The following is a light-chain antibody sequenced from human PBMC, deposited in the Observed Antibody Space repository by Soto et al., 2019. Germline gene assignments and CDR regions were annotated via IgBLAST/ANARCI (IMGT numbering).Light chain of an antibody. J-gene: IGKJ1*01. CDR3: QQADSFPQT. CDR1: QGIGTW. Sequence: EIQMTQSRCSVSASAGDRVTITCRASQGIGTWLAWYQQKPGKGPNILIYAASSLESGVPSRFSGSGSGTDITLTISSLQPEDLATYYCQQADSFPQTFCQVTKVDIK. CDR2: AAS. V-gene: IGKV1-12*01.